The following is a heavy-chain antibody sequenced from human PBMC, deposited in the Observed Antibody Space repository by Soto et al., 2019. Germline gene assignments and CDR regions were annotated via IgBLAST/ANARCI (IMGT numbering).Heavy chain of an antibody. J-gene: IGHJ6*02. D-gene: IGHD3-10*01. Sequence: QVQLVQSGAEVKKPGSSVKVSCKTSGVSFNNNGIGWVRQAPGHGLEWMGGVSPPFRTSNYARKFQGRISITADASTGTVQMELRSLTSAGTAQYYCARVLYYGSGSYSPSGMDVWGQGTTVTVSS. CDR2: VSPPFRTS. V-gene: IGHV1-69*01. CDR3: ARVLYYGSGSYSPSGMDV. CDR1: GVSFNNNG.